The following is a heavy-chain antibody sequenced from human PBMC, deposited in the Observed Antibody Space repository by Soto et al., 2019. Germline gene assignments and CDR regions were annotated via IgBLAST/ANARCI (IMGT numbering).Heavy chain of an antibody. Sequence: PGGSLRLSCAASGFTFSSYSMNWVRQAPGKGLEWVSYISSSSSTIYYADSVKGRFTISRDNAKNSLYLQMNSLRAEDTAVYYCARVGPVVRGVIPYYMDVWGKGTTVTVSS. CDR1: GFTFSSYS. J-gene: IGHJ6*03. V-gene: IGHV3-48*01. CDR2: ISSSSSTI. CDR3: ARVGPVVRGVIPYYMDV. D-gene: IGHD3-10*01.